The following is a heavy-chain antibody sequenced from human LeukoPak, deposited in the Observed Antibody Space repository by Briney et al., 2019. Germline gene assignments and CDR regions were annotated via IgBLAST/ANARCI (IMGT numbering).Heavy chain of an antibody. J-gene: IGHJ5*02. V-gene: IGHV4-34*01. Sequence: PSETLSLTCAVYGGSFSGYYWSWIRQPPGKGLEWIGEINHSGSTNYNPSLKSRVTISVDTSKNQFSLKLSSVTAADTAVYYCARVAVAGIFGLNQTWFDPWGQGTLVTVSS. CDR3: ARVAVAGIFGLNQTWFDP. CDR1: GGSFSGYY. CDR2: INHSGST. D-gene: IGHD6-19*01.